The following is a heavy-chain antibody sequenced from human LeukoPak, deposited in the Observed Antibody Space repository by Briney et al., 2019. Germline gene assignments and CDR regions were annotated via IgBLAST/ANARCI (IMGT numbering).Heavy chain of an antibody. D-gene: IGHD3-16*01. Sequence: GGSLRLSCAASGFTFSSYGMHWVRQAPGKGLEWVAVISYDGSNKYYADSVKGRFTISRDNSKNTLYLQMNSLRAEDTAVYYCAKDGYYDYVWGSFGSYYYYGMDVWDQGTTVTVSS. CDR1: GFTFSSYG. CDR3: AKDGYYDYVWGSFGSYYYYGMDV. V-gene: IGHV3-30*18. J-gene: IGHJ6*02. CDR2: ISYDGSNK.